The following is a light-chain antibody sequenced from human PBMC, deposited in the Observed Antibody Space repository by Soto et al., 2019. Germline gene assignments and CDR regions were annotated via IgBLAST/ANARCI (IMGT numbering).Light chain of an antibody. CDR2: EVS. Sequence: QAARTQPGSVSGSPGEAITISCTGTSSDVGNYKYVSWYQQHPGKAPKLMIYEVSNRPSGVSNRFSGSKSGNTASLTISGLQAEAETDYYCFSYTSSGTYVFGTGTKVTVL. CDR1: SSDVGNYKY. CDR3: FSYTSSGTYV. V-gene: IGLV2-14*01. J-gene: IGLJ1*01.